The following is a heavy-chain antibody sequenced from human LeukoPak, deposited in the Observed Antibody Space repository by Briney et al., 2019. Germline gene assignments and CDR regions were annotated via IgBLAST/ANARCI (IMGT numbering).Heavy chain of an antibody. D-gene: IGHD3-22*01. Sequence: GESLKISCKGSGYSFTSYWIGWVRPMPGKGLEWMGIIYPGDSDTRYSPSFQGQVTISADKSISTAYLQWSSLKASDTAMYYCARGVAYYYDSSGSINWFDPWGQGTLVTVSS. CDR1: GYSFTSYW. V-gene: IGHV5-51*01. CDR3: ARGVAYYYDSSGSINWFDP. J-gene: IGHJ5*02. CDR2: IYPGDSDT.